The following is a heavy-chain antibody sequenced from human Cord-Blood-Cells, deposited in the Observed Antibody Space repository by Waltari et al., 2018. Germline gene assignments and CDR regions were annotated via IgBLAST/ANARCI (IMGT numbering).Heavy chain of an antibody. J-gene: IGHJ3*02. D-gene: IGHD6-13*01. V-gene: IGHV3-30*18. CDR3: AKSGARWYAFDI. CDR1: GFTFSSYG. Sequence: QVQLVESGGGVVQPGRSLRLSCAASGFTFSSYGMHWVGQAPGKGLEWVAVISYDGSNKYYADSVKGRFTISRDNSKNTLYLQMNSLRAEDTAVYYCAKSGARWYAFDIWGQGTMVTVSS. CDR2: ISYDGSNK.